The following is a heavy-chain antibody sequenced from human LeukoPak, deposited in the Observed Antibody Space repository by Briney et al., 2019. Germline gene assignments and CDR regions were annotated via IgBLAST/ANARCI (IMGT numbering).Heavy chain of an antibody. CDR1: GGSISSYY. J-gene: IGHJ6*03. D-gene: IGHD1-7*01. CDR3: ARRNYGGYYYYYMDV. Sequence: PSETLSLTCTVSGGSISSYYWSWIRQPPGKGLEWIGYIYYSGSTNYNPSLKSRVTISVDTSKNQFSLKLSSVTAADTAVYYCARRNYGGYYYYYMDVWGKGTTVTISS. V-gene: IGHV4-59*12. CDR2: IYYSGST.